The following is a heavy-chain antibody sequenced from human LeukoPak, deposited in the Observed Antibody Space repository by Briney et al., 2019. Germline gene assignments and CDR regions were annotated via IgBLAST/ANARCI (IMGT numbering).Heavy chain of an antibody. J-gene: IGHJ4*02. D-gene: IGHD6-13*01. V-gene: IGHV3-21*01. CDR2: ISSSSSYI. CDR1: GFSFSDYT. Sequence: GGSLRLSCVASGFSFSDYTMNWVRQAPGKGLEWVSSISSSSSYIYYADSVKGRFTIPRDNAKNSLYLQMNSLRAEDTAVYYCVYSSGWSDWGQGTLVTVSS. CDR3: VYSSGWSD.